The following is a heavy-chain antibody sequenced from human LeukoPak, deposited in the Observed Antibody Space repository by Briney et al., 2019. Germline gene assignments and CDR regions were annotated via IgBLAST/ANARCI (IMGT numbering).Heavy chain of an antibody. V-gene: IGHV4-39*01. CDR1: GGSISSSSYY. CDR2: IYYSGST. J-gene: IGHJ5*02. CDR3: ARLGTVINNWFDH. Sequence: SETLSLTCTVSGGSISSSSYYWGWIRQPPGKGLEWIGSIYYSGSTYYNPSLKSRVTISVDTSKNQFSLKLSSVTAADTAVYYCARLGTVINNWFDHWGQGTLVTVSS. D-gene: IGHD4-17*01.